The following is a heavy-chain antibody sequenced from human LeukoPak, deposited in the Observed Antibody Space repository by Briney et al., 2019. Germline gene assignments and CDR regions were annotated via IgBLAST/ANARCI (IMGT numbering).Heavy chain of an antibody. J-gene: IGHJ4*02. Sequence: GGSLRLSCAASGFTFSSYAMSWVRQAPGKGLEWVSAISGSGGSTYHADSVKGRFTISRDNSKNTLYLQMNSLRAEDTAVYYCAKGPSWELLPWDYWGQGTLVTVSS. CDR3: AKGPSWELLPWDY. CDR1: GFTFSSYA. D-gene: IGHD1-26*01. V-gene: IGHV3-23*01. CDR2: ISGSGGST.